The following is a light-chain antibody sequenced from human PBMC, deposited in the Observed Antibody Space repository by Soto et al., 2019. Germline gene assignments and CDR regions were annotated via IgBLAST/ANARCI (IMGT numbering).Light chain of an antibody. CDR1: QSVSSNY. J-gene: IGKJ1*01. CDR2: GAS. CDR3: HQYGDSPWT. Sequence: EIVLTQSPGTLSLSPVERATLSFRASQSVSSNYLAWYQQKPGQAPRLLIYGASSRATGIPDRFSGSGSGTDFTLTISRLEPEDFAVYYCHQYGDSPWTFGQGTKVDI. V-gene: IGKV3-20*01.